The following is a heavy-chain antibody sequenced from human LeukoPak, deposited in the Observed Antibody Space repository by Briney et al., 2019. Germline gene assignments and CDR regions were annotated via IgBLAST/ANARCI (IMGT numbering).Heavy chain of an antibody. CDR1: AYSISSSYC. CDR3: ARQGSSWPYYSYYYMDV. D-gene: IGHD6-13*01. CDR2: INRSGNT. V-gene: IGHV4-38-2*02. Sequence: SETLSRTGTVSAYSISSSYCWGWTRQPPVKGLEWIGSINRSGNTDYNPSVKSRVTISISTTKNHFSLKMSSVTAADTAVYYCARQGSSWPYYSYYYMDVWGKGTTVTISS. J-gene: IGHJ6*03.